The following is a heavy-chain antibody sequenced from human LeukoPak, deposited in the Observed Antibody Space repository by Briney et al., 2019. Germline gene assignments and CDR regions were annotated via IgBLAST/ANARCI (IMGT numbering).Heavy chain of an antibody. D-gene: IGHD3-10*01. CDR1: GGSXSSGDNY. V-gene: IGHV4-30-4*01. J-gene: IGHJ4*02. CDR3: ALNRASGSSYNRRYYFDY. CDR2: IYYSGST. Sequence: TLSLTCTVSGGSXSSGDNYWSWIRQPPGKGLEWIGYIYYSGSTYYNPSLKSRVTISVDTSENQFSLNLSSVTAADTAVYYCALNRASGSSYNRRYYFDYWGQGTLVTVSS.